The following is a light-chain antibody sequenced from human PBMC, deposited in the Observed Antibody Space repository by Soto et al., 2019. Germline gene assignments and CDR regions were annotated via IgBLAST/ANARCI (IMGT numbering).Light chain of an antibody. CDR3: QQYDSSPLT. Sequence: EIVLTQSPGTLSLSPGERATLSCRASQSVSSSYLAWYQQKPGQAPRLLIYGASSRATGIPDRFSGSGSGTDFTRTISRLEPEDFAVYYWQQYDSSPLTFGGGTKVEIK. J-gene: IGKJ4*01. V-gene: IGKV3-20*01. CDR2: GAS. CDR1: QSVSSSY.